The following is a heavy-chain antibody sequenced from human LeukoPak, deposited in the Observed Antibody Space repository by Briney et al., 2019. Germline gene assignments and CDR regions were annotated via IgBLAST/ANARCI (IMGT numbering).Heavy chain of an antibody. CDR2: ISSSGSTI. D-gene: IGHD1-26*01. CDR1: GFTFSSYE. J-gene: IGHJ3*02. V-gene: IGHV3-48*03. CDR3: ARDMSPWESRNPDAFDI. Sequence: HAGGSLRLSCAASGFTFSSYEMNWVRRAPGKGLEWVSYISSSGSTIYYVDPVKGRFTISRDNSKNTLYLQMNSLRAEDTAVYYCARDMSPWESRNPDAFDIWGQGTMVTVSS.